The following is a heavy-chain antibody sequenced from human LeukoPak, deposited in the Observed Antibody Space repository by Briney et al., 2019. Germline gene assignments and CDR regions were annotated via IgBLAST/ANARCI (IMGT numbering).Heavy chain of an antibody. D-gene: IGHD4-23*01. CDR1: GGSFSGYY. CDR3: ARGRRWRLLDY. J-gene: IGHJ4*02. V-gene: IGHV4-34*01. Sequence: PSETLSLTCAVYGGSFSGYYWSWIRQPPGKGLEWIGEINHSGSNNYNPSLKSRVTISVDTSKNQFSLKLSSVTAADTAVYYCARGRRWRLLDYWGQGTLVTVSS. CDR2: INHSGSN.